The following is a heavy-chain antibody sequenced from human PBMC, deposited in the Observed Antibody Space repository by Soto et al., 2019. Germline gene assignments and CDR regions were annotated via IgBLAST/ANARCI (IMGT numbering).Heavy chain of an antibody. J-gene: IGHJ6*03. V-gene: IGHV3-30*18. CDR2: ISYDGSNK. Sequence: GGSLRLSCAASGFTFSSYGMHWVRQAPGKGLEWVAVISYDGSNKYYADSVKGRFTISRDNSKNTLYLQMNSLRAEDTAVYYCAKADSSSFLAYYYYYMDVWGKGTTVTVSS. CDR1: GFTFSSYG. CDR3: AKADSSSFLAYYYYYMDV. D-gene: IGHD6-6*01.